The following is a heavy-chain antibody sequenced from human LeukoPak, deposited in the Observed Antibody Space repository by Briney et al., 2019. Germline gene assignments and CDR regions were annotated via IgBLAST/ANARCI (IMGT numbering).Heavy chain of an antibody. J-gene: IGHJ5*02. D-gene: IGHD3-16*01. V-gene: IGHV1-69*05. CDR2: IIPIFGTA. Sequence: PSGHFSSKAPARTFSSYAISWVRQARGQGREWMGGIIPIFGTANYAQKFQGRVTITTDESTSTAYMELSSLRSEDTAVYYCARFISIETPAHYGAWGQGTLVTVSS. CDR1: ARTFSSYA. CDR3: ARFISIETPAHYGA.